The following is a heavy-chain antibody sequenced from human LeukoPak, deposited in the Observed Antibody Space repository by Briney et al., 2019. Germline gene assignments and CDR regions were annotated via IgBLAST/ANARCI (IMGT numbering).Heavy chain of an antibody. V-gene: IGHV3-7*03. D-gene: IGHD3-16*01. J-gene: IGHJ6*02. CDR3: ARGGGLDV. CDR1: GFTFSSYW. Sequence: GGSLRLSCAASGFTFSSYWMNWARQAPGKGLEWVASINHNGNVNYYVDSVKGRFTISRGNAKNSLYLQMSNLRAGDTAVYFCARGGGLDVWGQGATVTVSS. CDR2: INHNGNVN.